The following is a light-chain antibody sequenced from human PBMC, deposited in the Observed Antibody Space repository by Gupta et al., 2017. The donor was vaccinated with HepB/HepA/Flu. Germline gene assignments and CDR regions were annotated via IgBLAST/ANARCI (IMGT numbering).Light chain of an antibody. Sequence: EIVLTQSPGTLSLSPGERATLSCRASQSVSSSYLAWYQQKPGQAPRLLIYGTYSRATGIPDRVSGSGPGTDFTLTISRLEPEDFAVYYCQQYGSSPWTFGQGTEVEIK. CDR3: QQYGSSPWT. CDR1: QSVSSSY. J-gene: IGKJ1*01. V-gene: IGKV3-20*01. CDR2: GTY.